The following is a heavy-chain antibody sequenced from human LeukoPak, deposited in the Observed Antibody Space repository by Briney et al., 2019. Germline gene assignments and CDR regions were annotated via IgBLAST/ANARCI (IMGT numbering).Heavy chain of an antibody. J-gene: IGHJ3*02. D-gene: IGHD3-9*01. CDR2: ISYDGTNK. CDR3: AKDPMGSGYFDPFHI. CDR1: GFTFSSNG. Sequence: GGSLRLSCAASGFTFSSNGMHWVRQAQGKGLEWVAVISYDGTNKYYADSVKGRFTISRDNSKNTLYLQMNSLRAEDTAVYYCAKDPMGSGYFDPFHIWGQGTMVTVSS. V-gene: IGHV3-30*18.